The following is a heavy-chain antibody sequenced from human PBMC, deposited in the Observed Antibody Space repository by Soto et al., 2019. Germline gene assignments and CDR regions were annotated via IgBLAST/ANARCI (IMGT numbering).Heavy chain of an antibody. J-gene: IGHJ4*02. Sequence: SETLSLTCTVSGGSVSSGSYYWSWIRQPPGKGLEWIGYIYYSGSTNYNPSLKSRVTISVDTSKNQFSLKLSSVTAADTAVYYCARGSRDYDSSGYYPPLDYWGQGTLVTVS. CDR3: ARGSRDYDSSGYYPPLDY. CDR1: GGSVSSGSYY. CDR2: IYYSGST. V-gene: IGHV4-61*01. D-gene: IGHD3-22*01.